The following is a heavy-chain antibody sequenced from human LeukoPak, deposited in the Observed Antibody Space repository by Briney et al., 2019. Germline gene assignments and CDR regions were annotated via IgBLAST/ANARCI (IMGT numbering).Heavy chain of an antibody. V-gene: IGHV3-7*01. CDR3: ARIPDSSGWYSGDLDY. Sequence: GGSLRLSCAASGFTFSGYWMSWVRQAPGKGLEWVASIKDDGSEKYYMDSVKGRLTISRDNAKNSMSLQMNSLRAEDTAVYYCARIPDSSGWYSGDLDYWGQGTLVTVSS. CDR1: GFTFSGYW. J-gene: IGHJ4*02. CDR2: IKDDGSEK. D-gene: IGHD6-19*01.